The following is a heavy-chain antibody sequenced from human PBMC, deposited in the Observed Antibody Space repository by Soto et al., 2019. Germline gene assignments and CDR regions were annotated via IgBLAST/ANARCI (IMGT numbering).Heavy chain of an antibody. Sequence: EVQLVESGGGLVQPGGSLRLSCTASGLTFNNYWMHWVRQAPGKGPVWVSRINGDGRTTTYADSVRGRFTISRDNAKNTVYLQMNSLRAEDTAVYYCVGGDYAGAGTFYLTDHWGQGSLVPVSS. V-gene: IGHV3-74*01. CDR3: VGGDYAGAGTFYLTDH. J-gene: IGHJ4*02. CDR2: INGDGRTT. D-gene: IGHD3-10*01. CDR1: GLTFNNYW.